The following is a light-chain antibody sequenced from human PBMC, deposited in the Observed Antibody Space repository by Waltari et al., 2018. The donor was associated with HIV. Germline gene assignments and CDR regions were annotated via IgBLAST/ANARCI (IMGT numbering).Light chain of an antibody. CDR1: SSNIGSNT. CDR3: AAWDDSLSGLVV. V-gene: IGLV1-44*01. J-gene: IGLJ2*01. CDR2: SNN. Sequence: QSVLTQPPSASGTPGQRVTISCSGSSSNIGSNTVTWYQQPPGTAPRLLIYSNNQRPSGVPDRFSGSKSGTSASLAISGLQSEDEADYYCAAWDDSLSGLVVFGGGTKLTVL.